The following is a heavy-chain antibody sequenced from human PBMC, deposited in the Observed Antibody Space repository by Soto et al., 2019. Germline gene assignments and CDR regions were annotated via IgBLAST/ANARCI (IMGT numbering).Heavy chain of an antibody. CDR3: STPTGGNTICGGVRLKENYYYYGRVA. J-gene: IGHJ6*02. Sequence: QVQLVQSGAEVKKPGSSVKVSCKASGGTFSSYAISWVRQAPGQGLEWMGGITPIFGTANCAQKFQGRVTITAAESTTRAYMELSSLRPEDTAVYYCSTPTGGNTICGGVRLKENYYYYGRVAWGQGTTVTVSS. CDR2: ITPIFGTA. CDR1: GGTFSSYA. V-gene: IGHV1-69*01. D-gene: IGHD3-3*01.